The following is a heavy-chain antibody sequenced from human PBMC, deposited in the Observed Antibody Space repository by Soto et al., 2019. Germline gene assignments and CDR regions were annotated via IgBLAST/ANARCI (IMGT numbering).Heavy chain of an antibody. CDR3: TAHRSSITSCQDAFDI. CDR2: IRSRAYGGTT. Sequence: AGGPMRLSCTVSGGNFGDYAMSWVRQGPGKGPGWVGFIRSRAYGGTTDYGASVRGRFSISRDDSRDIAFLQMNSLRAEDTAVYYCTAHRSSITSCQDAFDIWGQGTMVTVSS. CDR1: GGNFGDYA. J-gene: IGHJ3*02. V-gene: IGHV3-49*04. D-gene: IGHD2-2*01.